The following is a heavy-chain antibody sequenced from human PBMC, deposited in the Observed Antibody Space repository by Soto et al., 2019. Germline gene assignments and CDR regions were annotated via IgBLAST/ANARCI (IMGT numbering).Heavy chain of an antibody. J-gene: IGHJ6*04. CDR2: IYYSGST. CDR1: GGSISIAGFY. D-gene: IGHD4-17*01. V-gene: IGHV4-31*03. CDR3: ARDSTRVTLGGMDV. Sequence: SETLSLTCTVSGGSISIAGFYWSCIRQHPGKGLEWIGYIYYSGSTYYNPSLKSRVTISVDTSKNQFSLKLSSVTAADTAVYYCARDSTRVTLGGMDVWGKGSTVTVSS.